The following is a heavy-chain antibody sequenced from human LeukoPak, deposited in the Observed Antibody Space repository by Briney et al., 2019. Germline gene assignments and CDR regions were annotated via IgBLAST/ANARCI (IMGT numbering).Heavy chain of an antibody. CDR3: ATDHTAGFEDGMDV. D-gene: IGHD5-18*01. Sequence: ASVKVSCKVSGYTLTELSMHWVRQAPGKGLEWMGGFDPEDGETIYAQKFQGRVTMTEDTSTDTAYMELSSLRSEDTAVYYCATDHTAGFEDGMDVWGQGTTVTVSS. CDR2: FDPEDGET. V-gene: IGHV1-24*01. J-gene: IGHJ6*02. CDR1: GYTLTELS.